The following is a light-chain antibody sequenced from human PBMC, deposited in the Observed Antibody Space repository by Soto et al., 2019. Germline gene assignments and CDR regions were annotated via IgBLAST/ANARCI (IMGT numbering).Light chain of an antibody. CDR2: DAS. CDR1: QSVSSSY. Sequence: EIVLTQSPATLSLSPGERATLSCGASQSVSSSYLAWYQQKPGLAPRLLIYDASSRAPGIPDRFSGSGSGTDFTLTISRLEHEDFAVYYCQQYGSSLRTFGGGPNVEIK. V-gene: IGKV3D-20*01. CDR3: QQYGSSLRT. J-gene: IGKJ4*01.